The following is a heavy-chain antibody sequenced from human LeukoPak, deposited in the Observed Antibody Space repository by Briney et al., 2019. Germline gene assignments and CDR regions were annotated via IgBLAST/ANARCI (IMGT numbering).Heavy chain of an antibody. V-gene: IGHV3-23*01. CDR3: AKDRVPDGMWEIDS. J-gene: IGHJ4*02. Sequence: GGSLRLSCAASGFTFRTYAMEWVRQVPGKGLEWVAGITGNGGMIRYADSVKGRFTISRDNSKNTLYLQMNSLRVEDTAVYYCAKDRVPDGMWEIDSWGQGAPVTVSS. CDR2: ITGNGGMI. D-gene: IGHD1-26*01. CDR1: GFTFRTYA.